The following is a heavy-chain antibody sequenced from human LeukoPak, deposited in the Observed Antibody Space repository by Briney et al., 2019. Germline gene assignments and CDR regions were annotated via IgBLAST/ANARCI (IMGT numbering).Heavy chain of an antibody. CDR2: INPNSGAT. V-gene: IGHV1-2*02. D-gene: IGHD5-24*01. CDR1: GYTFTGYY. Sequence: ASVKVSCKASGYTFTGYYMHWVRQAPGQGLEWMGWINPNSGATNYAQKFQGRVTMTRDTSISTAYMELSRLKSDDTAVYYCARGPRMPTMVTSPISDYWGQGTLVTVSS. CDR3: ARGPRMPTMVTSPISDY. J-gene: IGHJ4*02.